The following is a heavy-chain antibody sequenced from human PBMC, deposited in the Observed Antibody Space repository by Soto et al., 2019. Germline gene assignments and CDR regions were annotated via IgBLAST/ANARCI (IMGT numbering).Heavy chain of an antibody. J-gene: IGHJ4*02. Sequence: ASVKVSCKASGYTFTGYYMHWVRQAPGQGLEWMGIVNPNGGATNYAQTFQDRVTMTRDTSTSTVHMELSSLTFDNTAVYYCTREPPEGYLFDYWGQRSPDTGSS. CDR3: TREPPEGYLFDY. CDR1: GYTFTGYY. V-gene: IGHV1-46*03. CDR2: VNPNGGAT. D-gene: IGHD2-21*01.